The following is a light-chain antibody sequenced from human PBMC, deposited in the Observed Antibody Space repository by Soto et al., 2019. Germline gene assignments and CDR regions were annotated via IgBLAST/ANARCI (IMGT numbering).Light chain of an antibody. CDR3: SSYAGSSNV. CDR2: DDS. CDR1: NIGSKS. V-gene: IGLV3-21*02. J-gene: IGLJ1*01. Sequence: SYELTQPPSVSVAPGQTARITCGGNNIGSKSVHWYQQKPGQAPVLVVDDDSDRPSGIPERFSGSKSGNTASLTVSGLQAEDEADYYCSSYAGSSNVFGTGTKLTVL.